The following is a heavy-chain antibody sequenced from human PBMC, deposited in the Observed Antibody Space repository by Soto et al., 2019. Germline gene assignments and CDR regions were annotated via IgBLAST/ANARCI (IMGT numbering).Heavy chain of an antibody. Sequence: EVQMVESGGGLVQPGGSLRLSCAASGFTVSSNYMSWVRQAPGKGLEWVSVIYSGGNTYYADSVKGRFNISRDNSKNTVYLQMNSLRVEDTAIYYCARGGGGSWAYVYFDYWGQGTLVTVSS. J-gene: IGHJ4*02. V-gene: IGHV3-66*01. CDR3: ARGGGGSWAYVYFDY. D-gene: IGHD2-15*01. CDR1: GFTVSSNY. CDR2: IYSGGNT.